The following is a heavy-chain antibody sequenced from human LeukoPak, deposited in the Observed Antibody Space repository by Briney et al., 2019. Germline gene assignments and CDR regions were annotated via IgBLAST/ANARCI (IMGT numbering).Heavy chain of an antibody. CDR1: IDSFSNYH. CDR3: ARGSLWYSSSLDAFDI. D-gene: IGHD6-13*01. V-gene: IGHV4-34*01. Sequence: SETLSLTCAVYIDSFSNYHWNWIRQTPAKGMEWIGEVNESGGTNISPSLRSRVILSVDTSKNQFSLKLISVTAADTAVYYCARGSLWYSSSLDAFDIWGQGTMVTVSS. J-gene: IGHJ3*02. CDR2: VNESGGT.